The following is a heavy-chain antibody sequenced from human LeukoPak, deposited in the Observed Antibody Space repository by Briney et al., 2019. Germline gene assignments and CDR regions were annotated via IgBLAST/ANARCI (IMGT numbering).Heavy chain of an antibody. CDR3: ARGYYDYVWGSPLDP. Sequence: PGGSLRLSCAASGFTFSSYGMHWVRQAPGKGLEWVAVIWYDGSNKYYADSVKGRFTISGDNSKNTLYLQMNSLRAEDTAVYYCARGYYDYVWGSPLDPWGQGTLVTVSS. CDR1: GFTFSSYG. V-gene: IGHV3-33*01. CDR2: IWYDGSNK. D-gene: IGHD3-16*01. J-gene: IGHJ5*02.